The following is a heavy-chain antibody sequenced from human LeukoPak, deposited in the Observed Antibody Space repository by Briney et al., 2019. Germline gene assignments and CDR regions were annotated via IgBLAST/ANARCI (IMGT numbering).Heavy chain of an antibody. Sequence: PGGSLRLSCAASGFTFSTYAMSWVRQAPGKGLEWVSSVSGGGGNTHYADSVKGRFTISRDNSKNTLSLQMNSLRAEDTAVYYCARVVYFDYWGQGTLVTVSS. CDR3: ARVVYFDY. V-gene: IGHV3-23*01. CDR1: GFTFSTYA. J-gene: IGHJ4*02. CDR2: VSGGGGNT.